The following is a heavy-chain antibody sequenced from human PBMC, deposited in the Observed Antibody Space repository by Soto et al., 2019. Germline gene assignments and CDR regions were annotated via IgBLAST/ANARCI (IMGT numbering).Heavy chain of an antibody. CDR1: GGSISSSSYY. Sequence: SSETLSLTCTVSGGSISSSSYYWGWIRQPPGKGLEWIGSIYYSGSTYYNPSLKSRVTISVDTSKNQFSLKLSSVTAADTAVYYCARHVDYDSSGYYYVDYFDYWGQGTLVTVSS. CDR3: ARHVDYDSSGYYYVDYFDY. CDR2: IYYSGST. V-gene: IGHV4-39*01. J-gene: IGHJ4*02. D-gene: IGHD3-22*01.